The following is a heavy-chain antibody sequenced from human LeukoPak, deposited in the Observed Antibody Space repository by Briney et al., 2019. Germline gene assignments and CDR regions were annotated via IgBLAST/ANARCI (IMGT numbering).Heavy chain of an antibody. V-gene: IGHV4-34*01. J-gene: IGHJ4*02. Sequence: SETLSLTCAVYGGSFSGYYWSWIRQPPGKGLEWIGEINHSGSTNYNPSLKSRVTISVDTSKIQFSLKLTSVTATDTAVYYCARLWSSSQELDYWGQGTLVTVSS. CDR2: INHSGST. CDR3: ARLWSSSQELDY. D-gene: IGHD6-6*01. CDR1: GGSFSGYY.